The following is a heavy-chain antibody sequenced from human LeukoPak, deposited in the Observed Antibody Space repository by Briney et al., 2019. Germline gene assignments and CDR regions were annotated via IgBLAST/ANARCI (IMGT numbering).Heavy chain of an antibody. CDR1: GFTFSDYY. J-gene: IGHJ4*02. D-gene: IGHD6-19*01. CDR3: AKVRWDNSGWYYLDS. V-gene: IGHV3-11*04. CDR2: ISSSGDTI. Sequence: GGSLRLSCAASGFTFSDYYMSWIRQAPGKGLEWISYISSSGDTIFYADSVKGRFTISRDNSKSTLLLQMNSLRAEDTAVYYCAKVRWDNSGWYYLDSWGQGTLVTVSS.